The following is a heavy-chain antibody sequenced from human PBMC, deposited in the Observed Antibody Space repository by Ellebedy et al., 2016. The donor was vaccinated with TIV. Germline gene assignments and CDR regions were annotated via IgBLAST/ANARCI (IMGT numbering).Heavy chain of an antibody. V-gene: IGHV3-7*01. J-gene: IGHJ5*02. Sequence: PGGSLRLSCAASGFSFRSYWMTWVRQAPGKGLEWVANIYQDGSWQYSVDSVKGRFTISRDNANSVLFLQMNSLRVEDTGVYYCARRGAYGDYAVQVNGWFDPWGQGTLVTVSS. CDR1: GFSFRSYW. D-gene: IGHD4-17*01. CDR3: ARRGAYGDYAVQVNGWFDP. CDR2: IYQDGSWQ.